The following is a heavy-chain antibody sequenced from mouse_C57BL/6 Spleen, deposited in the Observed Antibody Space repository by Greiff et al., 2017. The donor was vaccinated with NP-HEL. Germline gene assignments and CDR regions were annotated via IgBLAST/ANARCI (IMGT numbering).Heavy chain of an antibody. D-gene: IGHD2-4*01. CDR1: GYTFTSYW. J-gene: IGHJ3*01. V-gene: IGHV1-61*01. CDR3: ARRDYDYDRFAY. Sequence: QVQLQQSGAELVRPGSSVKLSCKASGYTFTSYWMDWVKQRPGQGLEWIGNIYPSDSETHYNQKFKDKATLTVDKSSSTAYMQLSSLTSEDSAVYYCARRDYDYDRFAYWGQGTLVTVSA. CDR2: IYPSDSET.